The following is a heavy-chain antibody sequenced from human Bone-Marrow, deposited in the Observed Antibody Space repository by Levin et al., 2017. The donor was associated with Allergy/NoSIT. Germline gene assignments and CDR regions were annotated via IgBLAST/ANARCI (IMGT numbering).Heavy chain of an antibody. CDR2: ITPSLGAT. D-gene: IGHD2-2*01. J-gene: IGHJ6*02. CDR3: GRDLDQRWHDYHNGLDV. CDR1: GYTFVEYY. V-gene: IGHV1-46*01. Sequence: GASVKVSCRASGYTFVEYYIHWVRQAPGQGLEWMGLITPSLGATKYARTFQGRVTMTSDTSTNTVYMELTSLTSEDTAVYYCGRDLDQRWHDYHNGLDVWGQGTTVTVSS.